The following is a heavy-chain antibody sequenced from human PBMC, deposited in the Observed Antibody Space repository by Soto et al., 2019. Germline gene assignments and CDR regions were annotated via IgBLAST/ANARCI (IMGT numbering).Heavy chain of an antibody. J-gene: IGHJ3*02. CDR1: GFTFSNYW. CDR3: ARFRGDAFDI. CDR2: ISLDGTIP. V-gene: IGHV3-74*01. Sequence: EVQLVESGGGLVQPGGSLRLSCAVSGFTFSNYWMHWVRQAPGKGLVWVSTISLDGTIPDYTDSVKGRLAISRDNAKSTLFLQINSLRPEDTAVYYCARFRGDAFDIWGQGTMVTVSS. D-gene: IGHD3-10*01.